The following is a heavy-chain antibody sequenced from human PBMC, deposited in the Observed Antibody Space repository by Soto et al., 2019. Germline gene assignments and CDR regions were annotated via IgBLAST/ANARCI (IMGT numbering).Heavy chain of an antibody. Sequence: QVRLQVSGPGLVRPSETLSLTCALSGVSISGFYWSWIRQPPGKGLEYIGYIYYSGSTYYNPSLKSRVTVSLDSSQNQFSLKLTSVTAADTAIYYCARGHLWLEDWAQGTLVTVSS. CDR2: IYYSGST. D-gene: IGHD3-3*01. V-gene: IGHV4-59*01. CDR3: ARGHLWLED. CDR1: GVSISGFY. J-gene: IGHJ4*02.